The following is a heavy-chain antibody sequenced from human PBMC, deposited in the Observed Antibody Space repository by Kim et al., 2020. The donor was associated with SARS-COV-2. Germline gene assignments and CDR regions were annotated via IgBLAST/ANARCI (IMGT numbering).Heavy chain of an antibody. CDR2: IIPIFGTA. J-gene: IGHJ4*02. V-gene: IGHV1-69*13. CDR1: GGTFSSYA. Sequence: SVKVSCKASGGTFSSYAISWVRQAPGQGLEWMGGIIPIFGTANYAQKFQGRVTITADESTSTAYMELSSLRSEDTAVYYCAREGGGLGTFRRAEPIDYWGQGTLVTVSS. D-gene: IGHD3-16*01. CDR3: AREGGGLGTFRRAEPIDY.